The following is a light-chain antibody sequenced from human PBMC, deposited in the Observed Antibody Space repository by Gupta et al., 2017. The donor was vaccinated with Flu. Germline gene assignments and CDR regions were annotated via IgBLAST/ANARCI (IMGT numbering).Light chain of an antibody. CDR1: QSVNIF. J-gene: IGKJ4*01. Sequence: DIEMTQSPSSLSASVGDRVTMTCRASQSVNIFLNWYQQKPGKAPKLLIYGASILHTGVPSRFSGSRSGTXFTLTIXSLQPEDFATYSCQQTDSPPLTFGXGTMVEIK. CDR2: GAS. CDR3: QQTDSPPLT. V-gene: IGKV1-39*01.